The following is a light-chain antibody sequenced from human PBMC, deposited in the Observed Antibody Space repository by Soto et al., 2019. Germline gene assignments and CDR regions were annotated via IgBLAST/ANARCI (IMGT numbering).Light chain of an antibody. CDR2: GAS. J-gene: IGKJ1*01. V-gene: IGKV3-15*01. Sequence: EILMTQSPATLSVSPGARATLSCRASQSVSSNLAWYQHKPGQAPRLLIYGASPRATGIPGRFSGSGSGTVLTLTISSLQSEDFGVYYCQQYNKWPWTFGRGTKVDIK. CDR3: QQYNKWPWT. CDR1: QSVSSN.